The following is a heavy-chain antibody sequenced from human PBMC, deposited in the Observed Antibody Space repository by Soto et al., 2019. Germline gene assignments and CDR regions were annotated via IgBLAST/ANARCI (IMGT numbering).Heavy chain of an antibody. D-gene: IGHD2-15*01. V-gene: IGHV3-21*01. CDR1: GFAFNTYN. CDR3: ARAVTDTLVQSTDIGIHQHYGIDF. Sequence: GGSLRLSCVASGFAFNTYNMTWVRQAPGKGLEWVSSSSTSSSYIYHADSLKGRFTISRDNAKNALYLQMNSLRAEDTAVYYCARAVTDTLVQSTDIGIHQHYGIDFWGQRTTVTVSS. J-gene: IGHJ6*01. CDR2: SSTSSSYI.